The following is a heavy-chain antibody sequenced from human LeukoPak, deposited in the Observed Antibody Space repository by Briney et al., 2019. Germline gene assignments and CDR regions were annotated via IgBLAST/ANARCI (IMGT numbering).Heavy chain of an antibody. J-gene: IGHJ4*02. CDR2: IIPIFGTA. CDR3: ARVSMVRGVPDY. V-gene: IGHV1-69*05. Sequence: ASVKVSCKASGGSFSSYTISRVRQGPGQGLELVGGIIPIFGTANYAQKFQGRVTITTDETTSTAYMELSSLRSEDTAVYYCARVSMVRGVPDYWGQGTLVTVSS. D-gene: IGHD3-10*01. CDR1: GGSFSSYT.